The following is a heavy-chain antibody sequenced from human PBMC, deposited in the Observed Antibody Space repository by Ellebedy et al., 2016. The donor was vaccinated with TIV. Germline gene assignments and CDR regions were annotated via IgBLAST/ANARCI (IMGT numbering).Heavy chain of an antibody. CDR1: GGLFSMNA. V-gene: IGHV1-69*13. CDR2: VIPIVGTP. D-gene: IGHD1-1*01. Sequence: AASVKVSCKASGGLFSMNAISWVRQAPGQGLEWMGGVIPIVGTPNYAQKFQGRVTITADESTSTAYMELSSLRSEDTAVYYCARRNWNGENYFEYWGQGTLVIVSS. J-gene: IGHJ4*02. CDR3: ARRNWNGENYFEY.